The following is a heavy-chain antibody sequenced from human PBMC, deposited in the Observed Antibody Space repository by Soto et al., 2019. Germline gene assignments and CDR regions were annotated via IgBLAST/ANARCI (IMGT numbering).Heavy chain of an antibody. CDR2: INAGNGNT. J-gene: IGHJ6*02. CDR3: ALTAGKGDYYGMDV. Sequence: QVQLVQSGAEEKKPGASVKVSCKASGYTFTSYAIHWVRQAPGQRLEWRGWINAGNGNTKYSQKFQGRVTITRDTSASTAYMELGSLRSEDTAVYYCALTAGKGDYYGMDVWGQGNTVTVSS. D-gene: IGHD2-21*02. CDR1: GYTFTSYA. V-gene: IGHV1-3*05.